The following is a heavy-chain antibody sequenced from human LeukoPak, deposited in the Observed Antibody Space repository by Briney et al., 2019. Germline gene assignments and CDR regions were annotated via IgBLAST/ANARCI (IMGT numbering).Heavy chain of an antibody. Sequence: GGSLRLSCAASGFTFSSYAMSWVRQAPGKGLEWVSATSSSDAGTYHAESVRGRFTISRDNSKNTLYLQMNSLRADDAAVYYCARAPVTSCRGAFCYPFDIWGQGTLVTVSS. J-gene: IGHJ4*02. V-gene: IGHV3-23*01. CDR1: GFTFSSYA. CDR2: TSSSDAGT. D-gene: IGHD2-15*01. CDR3: ARAPVTSCRGAFCYPFDI.